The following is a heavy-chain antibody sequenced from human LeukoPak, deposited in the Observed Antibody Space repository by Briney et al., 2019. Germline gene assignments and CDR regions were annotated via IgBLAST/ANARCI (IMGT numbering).Heavy chain of an antibody. CDR3: AKVPAAILTPNYYMDV. Sequence: GGSLRLSCAASGFTFSTYSMNWVRQAPGKGLEWVSYISTSGSIIYYADSVKGRFTISRDSAKSSLYLQMNSLRAEDTAVYYCAKVPAAILTPNYYMDVWGKGTTVTVSS. CDR1: GFTFSTYS. CDR2: ISTSGSII. J-gene: IGHJ6*03. D-gene: IGHD2-2*02. V-gene: IGHV3-48*04.